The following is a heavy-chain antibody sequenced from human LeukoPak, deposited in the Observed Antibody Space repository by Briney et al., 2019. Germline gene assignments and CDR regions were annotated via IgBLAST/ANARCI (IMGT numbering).Heavy chain of an antibody. V-gene: IGHV1-69*13. Sequence: SSLKVACKASGCTFGSYVISWVRQAPGQVRDWIVRIIPIFCTAHYAHNCQVRLTITADESTSTVYMEMSSLRSEDTAMYYCAKEGDTALVTGYFDLWGSGTMVTVSA. CDR2: IIPIFCTA. J-gene: IGHJ2*01. CDR3: AKEGDTALVTGYFDL. CDR1: GCTFGSYV. D-gene: IGHD5-18*01.